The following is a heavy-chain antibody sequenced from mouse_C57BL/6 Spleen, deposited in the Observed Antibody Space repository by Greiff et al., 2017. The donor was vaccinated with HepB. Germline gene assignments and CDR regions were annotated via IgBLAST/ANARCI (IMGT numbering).Heavy chain of an antibody. CDR1: GYTFTGYW. J-gene: IGHJ2*01. CDR3: ATREHPTPFDY. V-gene: IGHV1-9*01. CDR2: ILPGSGST. Sequence: VQLQQSGAELMKPGASVKLSCKATGYTFTGYWIEWVKQRPGHGLEWIGEILPGSGSTNNNEKFKGKATFNADTSSNTAYMQLSSLTTEDSAIYYCATREHPTPFDYWGQGTTLTVSS.